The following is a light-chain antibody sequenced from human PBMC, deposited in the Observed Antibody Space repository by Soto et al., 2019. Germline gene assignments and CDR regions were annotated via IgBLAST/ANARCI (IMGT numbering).Light chain of an antibody. CDR1: KNIKSW. J-gene: IGKJ1*01. V-gene: IGKV1-5*01. CDR2: DAS. CDR3: QQYNSYSSAT. Sequence: LQMSQSLYTVCPPIIHRVTNTFRPSKNIKSWFAGYQQKPGKAPKLLIYDASSLESGVPSRFSGSGSGTEFTLTISSLQPDDFATYYCQQYNSYSSATFGQGTKV.